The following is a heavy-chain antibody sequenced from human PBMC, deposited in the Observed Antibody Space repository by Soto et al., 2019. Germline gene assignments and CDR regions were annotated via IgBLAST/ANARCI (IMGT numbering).Heavy chain of an antibody. J-gene: IGHJ4*02. V-gene: IGHV3-74*01. CDR1: GFTFSSYW. D-gene: IGHD2-15*01. Sequence: PGGSLRLSCAASGFTFSSYWMHWVRQAPGKGLVWVSRINSDGSSTSYADSVKGRFTISRDNAKNTLYLQMNSLRAEDTAVYYCARVRYCSGGSCYAPFDYWGQGTLVTVSS. CDR3: ARVRYCSGGSCYAPFDY. CDR2: INSDGSST.